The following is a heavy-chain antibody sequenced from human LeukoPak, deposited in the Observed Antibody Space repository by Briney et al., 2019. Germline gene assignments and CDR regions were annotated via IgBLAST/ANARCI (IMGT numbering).Heavy chain of an antibody. CDR2: IYHSGST. J-gene: IGHJ4*02. CDR1: GYSISSGYY. Sequence: PSETLSLTCAVSGYSISSGYYWGWIRQPPGKGLEWIGSIYHSGSTYYNPSLKSRVTISVDTSKNQFSLKLSSVTAADTAVYYCARDALVGAAFDYWGQGTRVTVSS. CDR3: ARDALVGAAFDY. V-gene: IGHV4-38-2*02. D-gene: IGHD1-26*01.